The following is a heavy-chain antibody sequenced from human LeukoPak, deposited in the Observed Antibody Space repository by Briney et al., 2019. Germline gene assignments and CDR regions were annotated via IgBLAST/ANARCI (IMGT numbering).Heavy chain of an antibody. CDR1: GYTFTCYY. V-gene: IGHV1-2*06. D-gene: IGHD4-11*01. CDR2: INPNSGGT. J-gene: IGHJ5*02. Sequence: GASVKVSCKASGYTFTCYYMHWVRQAPGQGLEWMGRINPNSGGTNYAQKFQGRVTMTRDTSISKAYMELSRLRSDDTAVYYCARDPSTTVTTSSNWFDPWGQGTLVTVSS. CDR3: ARDPSTTVTTSSNWFDP.